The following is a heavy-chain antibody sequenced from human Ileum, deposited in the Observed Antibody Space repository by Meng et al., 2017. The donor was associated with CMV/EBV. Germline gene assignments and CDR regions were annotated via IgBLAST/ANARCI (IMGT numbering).Heavy chain of an antibody. J-gene: IGHJ4*02. D-gene: IGHD3-10*01. V-gene: IGHV1-2*02. CDR3: ACHSGSYSLG. CDR2: INPNTGGT. Sequence: VQSGAEVKELGTSVKVSCNTSGYTFTGYYIHWVRQAPGQGLEWMGWINPNTGGTNYAQNFQGRVTMTRDTSISTTYMEVNSLRSDDTAVFYCACHSGSYSLGWGQGTLVTVSS. CDR1: GYTFTGYY.